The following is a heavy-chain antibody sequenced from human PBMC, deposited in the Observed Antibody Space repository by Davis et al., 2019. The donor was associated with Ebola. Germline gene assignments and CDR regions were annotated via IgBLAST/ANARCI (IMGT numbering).Heavy chain of an antibody. Sequence: GGSLRLSCAASGFTFSSYWMSWVRQAPGKGLEWVANIKQDGSEKYYADSVKGRFTISRDNAKNSLYLQMNSLRAEDTAVYYCARGRYNWNYDFWFDPWGQGTLVTVSS. J-gene: IGHJ5*02. D-gene: IGHD1-7*01. CDR3: ARGRYNWNYDFWFDP. CDR2: IKQDGSEK. V-gene: IGHV3-7*01. CDR1: GFTFSSYW.